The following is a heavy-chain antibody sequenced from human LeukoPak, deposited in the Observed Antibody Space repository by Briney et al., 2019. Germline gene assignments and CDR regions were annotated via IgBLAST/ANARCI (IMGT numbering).Heavy chain of an antibody. J-gene: IGHJ5*02. CDR1: GFTFSNYW. CDR2: IYVDGRTT. CDR3: IRDFRSADL. Sequence: GGSLRLSCVASGFTFSNYWMHWVRQPPGKGLVWVSRIYVDGRTTNYADSVKGRFTISRDNAKNTVYLEMNSLSVGDTATYYCIRDFRSADLWGQGTLVTVTS. V-gene: IGHV3-74*01.